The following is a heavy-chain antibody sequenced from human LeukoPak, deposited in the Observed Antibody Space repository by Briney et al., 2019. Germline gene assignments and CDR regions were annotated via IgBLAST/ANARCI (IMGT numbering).Heavy chain of an antibody. Sequence: SETLSLTCTVSGGSISNYYWSWTRQPAGKGLEWIGRIYTSGTADYNPSLKSRVTMSVDTSKNQFSLRLSSVTAADTAVYYCARLGPLSAIRRTYYYYYMDVWGKGTTVTVSS. V-gene: IGHV4-4*07. CDR1: GGSISNYY. J-gene: IGHJ6*03. D-gene: IGHD5-24*01. CDR2: IYTSGTA. CDR3: ARLGPLSAIRRTYYYYYMDV.